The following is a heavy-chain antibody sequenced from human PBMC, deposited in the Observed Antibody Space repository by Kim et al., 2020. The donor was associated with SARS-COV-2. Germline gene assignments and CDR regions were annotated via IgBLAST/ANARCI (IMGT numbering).Heavy chain of an antibody. D-gene: IGHD3-3*02. Sequence: GGSLRLSCAVSGFTFSTYAMCWVRHAPGKGLEWVSGISGSGGSTYYVDSVKGRFTISGDNSKNTLYLQMNSLRGEDTALYFCAKGDAGSPGPFLDHWGQGTLVTVSS. CDR2: ISGSGGST. CDR1: GFTFSTYA. J-gene: IGHJ4*02. CDR3: AKGDAGSPGPFLDH. V-gene: IGHV3-23*02.